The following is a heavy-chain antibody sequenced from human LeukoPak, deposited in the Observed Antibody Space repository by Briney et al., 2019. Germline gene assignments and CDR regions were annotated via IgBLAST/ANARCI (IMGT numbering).Heavy chain of an antibody. CDR1: GGSFSGYY. CDR2: INDGGST. J-gene: IGHJ4*02. V-gene: IGHV4-34*01. CDR3: ARGVRACSGGSWYLTNFGY. Sequence: SETLSLTGAVDGGSFSGYYWSWIRQPPGKGLEWIGEINDGGSTNYNPSLKSRVTRSVDTSKDQFSLKLSSVTAADTAVYYCARGVRACSGGSWYLTNFGYWGQGTLVTVSS. D-gene: IGHD2-15*01.